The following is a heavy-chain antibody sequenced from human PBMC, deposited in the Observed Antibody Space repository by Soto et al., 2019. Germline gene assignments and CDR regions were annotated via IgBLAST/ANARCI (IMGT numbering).Heavy chain of an antibody. CDR1: GGTFSSYA. V-gene: IGHV1-69*13. D-gene: IGHD3-22*01. Sequence: ASVKVSCKASGGTFSSYAISWVRQAPGQGLEWMGGIIPIFGTANYAQKFQGRVTITADESTSTAYMELSSLRSEDTAVYYCASGSSPSKYYYDSSGDERTNYYYYGMDVWGQXTTVTVSS. CDR2: IIPIFGTA. CDR3: ASGSSPSKYYYDSSGDERTNYYYYGMDV. J-gene: IGHJ6*02.